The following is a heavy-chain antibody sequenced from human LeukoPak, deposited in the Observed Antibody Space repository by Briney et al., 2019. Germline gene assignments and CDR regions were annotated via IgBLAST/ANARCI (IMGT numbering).Heavy chain of an antibody. J-gene: IGHJ1*01. CDR2: IYYSGST. CDR1: GGSISSSSYY. D-gene: IGHD6-13*01. CDR3: AGPSGSASDTEYFQN. V-gene: IGHV4-39*07. Sequence: SETLSLTCTVSGGSISSSSYYWGWIRRPPGKGLEWIGGIYYSGSTYYNPSLKSRVTISVDTSKNQFSLKLSSVTAADTAVYYCAGPSGSASDTEYFQNWGQGTLVTVSS.